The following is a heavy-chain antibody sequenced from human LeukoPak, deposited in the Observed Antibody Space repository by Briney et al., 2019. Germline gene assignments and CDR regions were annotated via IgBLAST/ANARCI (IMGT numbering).Heavy chain of an antibody. J-gene: IGHJ4*02. V-gene: IGHV1-24*01. CDR3: ARSSSWLDY. CDR1: GYTFTELS. CDR2: FDPEDGES. Sequence: ASVKVSCKVSGYTFTELSMHWVRQAPGKGLEWMGGFDPEDGESIYAQKFQGRVTITADKSTSTAYMELSSLRSEDTAVYYCARSSSWLDYWGQGTLVTVSS. D-gene: IGHD6-13*01.